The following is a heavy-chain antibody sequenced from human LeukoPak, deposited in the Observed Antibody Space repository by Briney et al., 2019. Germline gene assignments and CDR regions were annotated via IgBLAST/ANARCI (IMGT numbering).Heavy chain of an antibody. Sequence: PGGSLRLSCAASGFTFSTYNMNWVRQAPGKGLEWVGRVKSKTDGGTTAYAAPVKGRFTVSRDDSKNTLYLQMNSLRTEDTAVYYCTTAPMTGYWGQGTLVTVSS. D-gene: IGHD1-20*01. CDR1: GFTFSTYN. V-gene: IGHV3-15*01. J-gene: IGHJ4*02. CDR3: TTAPMTGY. CDR2: VKSKTDGGTT.